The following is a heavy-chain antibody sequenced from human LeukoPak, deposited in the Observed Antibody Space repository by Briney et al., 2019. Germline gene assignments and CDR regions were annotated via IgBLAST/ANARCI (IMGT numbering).Heavy chain of an antibody. D-gene: IGHD3-16*02. CDR1: GGSFSGYY. J-gene: IGHJ5*02. CDR3: ASRADYVRGSYRQYNWFDP. V-gene: IGHV4-34*01. CDR2: INHSGST. Sequence: SETLSLTCAVYGGSFSGYYWSWIRQPPGKGLEWIGEINHSGSTNYNPSLKSRVTISVDTSKNQFSLKLSSVTAADTAVYYCASRADYVRGSYRQYNWFDPWGQGTLVTVSS.